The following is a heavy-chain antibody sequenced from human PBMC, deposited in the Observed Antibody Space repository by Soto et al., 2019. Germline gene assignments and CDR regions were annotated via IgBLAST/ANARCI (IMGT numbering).Heavy chain of an antibody. CDR1: GYTFTSYA. CDR3: ARGPFLHLGELSLNDY. Sequence: ASVKVSCKASGYTFTSYAMNWVRQAPGQGLEWMGWINTNTGNPTYAQGFTGRFVFSLDTSVSTAYLQICSLKAEDTAVYYCARGPFLHLGELSLNDYWGQGTLVTAPQ. V-gene: IGHV7-4-1*01. D-gene: IGHD3-16*02. CDR2: INTNTGNP. J-gene: IGHJ4*02.